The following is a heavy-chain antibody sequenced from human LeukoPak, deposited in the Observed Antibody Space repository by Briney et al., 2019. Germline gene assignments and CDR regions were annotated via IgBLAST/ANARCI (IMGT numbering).Heavy chain of an antibody. CDR2: ISYDGSNK. Sequence: PGRSLRLSCAASGFTFSSYAMHWVRQAPGKGLEWVAVISYDGSNKYYADSVKGRFTISRDNSKNTLYLQMNSLRAEDTAVYYCATSRYQGEYYFDYWGQGTLVTVSS. J-gene: IGHJ4*02. V-gene: IGHV3-30-3*01. D-gene: IGHD2-2*01. CDR3: ATSRYQGEYYFDY. CDR1: GFTFSSYA.